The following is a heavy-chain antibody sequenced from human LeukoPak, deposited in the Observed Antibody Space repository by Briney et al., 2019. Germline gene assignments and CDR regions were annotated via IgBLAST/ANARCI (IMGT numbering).Heavy chain of an antibody. J-gene: IGHJ3*02. D-gene: IGHD3-22*01. V-gene: IGHV4-34*01. CDR1: GGSFSGYY. CDR2: ISHSGST. Sequence: SETLSLTCAVYGGSFSGYYWSWIRQPPGKGLEWIGEISHSGSTNYNPSLKSRVTISVDTSKNQFSLKLSSVTAADTAVYYCARARYYDSSGYPVDAFDIWGQGTMVTVSS. CDR3: ARARYYDSSGYPVDAFDI.